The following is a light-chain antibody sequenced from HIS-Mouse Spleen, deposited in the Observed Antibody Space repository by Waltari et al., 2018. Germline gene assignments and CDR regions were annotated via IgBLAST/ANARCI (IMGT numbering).Light chain of an antibody. V-gene: IGLV3-21*03. CDR1: NIGSKS. CDR3: QVWDSSSDHVV. J-gene: IGLJ2*01. CDR2: EDG. Sequence: SYVLTQPPSVSVAPGKTARITCGGNNIGSKSGHWYQPKPGQAPVLAVDEDGDRPSGIPERFAGSNSGNPATLTISRVEAGDEADYYCQVWDSSSDHVVFGGGTKLTVL.